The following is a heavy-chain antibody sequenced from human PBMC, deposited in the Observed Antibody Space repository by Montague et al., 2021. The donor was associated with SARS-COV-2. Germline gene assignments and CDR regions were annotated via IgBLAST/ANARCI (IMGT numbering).Heavy chain of an antibody. CDR2: IYYGGST. V-gene: IGHV4-39*01. CDR1: GGSVSSRSYY. CDR3: ARRGDYGGPRFDC. J-gene: IGHJ4*02. D-gene: IGHD4-23*01. Sequence: SETLSLTCTVSGGSVSSRSYYWGWIHQPPGKGLEWIGSIYYGGSTHYNPSLKSRVTISVDTSKNQFSLKLSSVTAADTAVYYCARRGDYGGPRFDCWGQGTLVSVSS.